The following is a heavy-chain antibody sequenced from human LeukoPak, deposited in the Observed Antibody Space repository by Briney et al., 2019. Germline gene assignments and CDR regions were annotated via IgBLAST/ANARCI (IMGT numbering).Heavy chain of an antibody. CDR2: ISYDGSNK. CDR3: ARDRGIAVASYYYYYGMDV. D-gene: IGHD6-19*01. V-gene: IGHV3-30*03. CDR1: GFTFSSYG. Sequence: PGGSLRLSCAASGFTFSSYGMHWVRQAPGKGLEWVAVISYDGSNKYYADSVKGRFTISRDNSKNTLYLQMNSLRAEDTAVYYCARDRGIAVASYYYYYGMDVWGQGTTVTVSS. J-gene: IGHJ6*02.